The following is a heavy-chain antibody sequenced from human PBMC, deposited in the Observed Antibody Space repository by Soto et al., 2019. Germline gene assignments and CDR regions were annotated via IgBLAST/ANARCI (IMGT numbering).Heavy chain of an antibody. V-gene: IGHV3-9*01. J-gene: IGHJ4*02. D-gene: IGHD3-16*01. CDR1: GFTFDDYT. CDR2: ISWDSRKV. CDR3: AKNIAYFANSVSRPYEH. Sequence: EVQLVESGGGLVQPGRALRLSCAASGFTFDDYTMHWVRQAPGKGLEWVSLISWDSRKVDYADSVKGRFSISRDNAKSSLYLQMNTLTPEDTAIYYCAKNIAYFANSVSRPYEHWGRGTLVAVSS.